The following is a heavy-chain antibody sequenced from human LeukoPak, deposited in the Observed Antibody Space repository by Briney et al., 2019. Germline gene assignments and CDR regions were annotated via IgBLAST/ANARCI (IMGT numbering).Heavy chain of an antibody. V-gene: IGHV1-3*01. CDR1: GYTFTSYA. D-gene: IGHD2-2*01. CDR3: ARDGRSSTSPYWFDP. CDR2: INAGNGNT. J-gene: IGHJ5*02. Sequence: ASVKVSCEASGYTFTSYAMHWVRQAPGQRLEWVGWINAGNGNTKYSQKFQGRVTITRDTSASTAYMELSSLRSEDTAVYYCARDGRSSTSPYWFDPWGQGTLVTVSS.